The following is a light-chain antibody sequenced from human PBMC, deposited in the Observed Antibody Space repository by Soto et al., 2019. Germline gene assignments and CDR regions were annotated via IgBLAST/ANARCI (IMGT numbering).Light chain of an antibody. Sequence: QSALTQPPSASGSPGQSVTISCAGTSSDVGGYNFVSWYQQHPGKVPKLMIYEVIKRPSGVPDRFSGSKSGSTASLTVSGLHAEDEADYYCSSYSGSDNFVVFGGGTKLTVL. J-gene: IGLJ2*01. CDR1: SSDVGGYNF. V-gene: IGLV2-8*01. CDR2: EVI. CDR3: SSYSGSDNFVV.